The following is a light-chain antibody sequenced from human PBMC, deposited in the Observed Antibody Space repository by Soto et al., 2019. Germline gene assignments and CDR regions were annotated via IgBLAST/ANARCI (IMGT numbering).Light chain of an antibody. Sequence: EIVLTQAPDTLYLSTGECATLSCSASLRVSSSDLAWYQQRPGQPPRLLIYGASSRATGVPDRFSASGSGTDFTLTISSLESEDFAVYVCQHYVTSTPYIFGQGTKLDIK. J-gene: IGKJ2*01. CDR3: QHYVTSTPYI. CDR1: LRVSSSD. CDR2: GAS. V-gene: IGKV3-20*01.